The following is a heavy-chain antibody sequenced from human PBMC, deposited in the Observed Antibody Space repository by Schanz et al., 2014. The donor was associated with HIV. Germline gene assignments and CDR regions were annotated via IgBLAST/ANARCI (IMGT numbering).Heavy chain of an antibody. V-gene: IGHV1-8*01. J-gene: IGHJ3*01. D-gene: IGHD2-21*01. CDR3: ARGGYYRGVGDYYVTAFDY. Sequence: QVQLVQSGAEVKRPGASVKVSCKASDYLFSRYVIIWVRQAPGQGLEWMGWINPTNGKTYYTQKFRGRVTMTRDTSIRTAYMELSSLRSDDTAVYYCARGGYYRGVGDYYVTAFDYWGRGTKVTVSS. CDR2: INPTNGKT. CDR1: DYLFSRYV.